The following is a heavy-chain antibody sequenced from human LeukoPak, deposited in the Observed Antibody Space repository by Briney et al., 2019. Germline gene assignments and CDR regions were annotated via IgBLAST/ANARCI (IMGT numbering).Heavy chain of an antibody. CDR1: GGSISSSSYY. Sequence: SETLSLTCTVSGGSISSSSYYWGWIRQPPGKGLEWIGSIYYSGSTYYNPSLKSRVTISVDTSKNQFSLKLSSVTAADTAVYYCARHRYYYRSGSYYGAPYYMDVWGKGTTVTISS. CDR2: IYYSGST. D-gene: IGHD3-10*01. J-gene: IGHJ6*03. V-gene: IGHV4-39*01. CDR3: ARHRYYYRSGSYYGAPYYMDV.